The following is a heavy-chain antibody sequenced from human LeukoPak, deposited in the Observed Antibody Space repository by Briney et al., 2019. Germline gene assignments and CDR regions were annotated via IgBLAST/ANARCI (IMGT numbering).Heavy chain of an antibody. D-gene: IGHD4-23*01. Sequence: GGSLRLSCAASGFTVSSNYMSWVRQAPGKGLEWVSVIYSGGSTYYADSVKGRFTISRDNSKNTLYLQMNSLRAEDTAVYYCAKPFYGGNQPFDYWGQGTLVTVSS. J-gene: IGHJ4*02. CDR2: IYSGGST. CDR1: GFTVSSNY. V-gene: IGHV3-53*01. CDR3: AKPFYGGNQPFDY.